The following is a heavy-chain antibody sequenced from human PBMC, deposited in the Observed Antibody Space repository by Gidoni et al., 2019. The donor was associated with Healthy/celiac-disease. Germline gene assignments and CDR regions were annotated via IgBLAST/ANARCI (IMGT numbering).Heavy chain of an antibody. Sequence: QVQLQESGPGLVKPSETLSLTCTVSGGSISSYYWSWIRQPPGKGLEWIGYIYYSGSTNYNPSLKSRVTISVDTSKNQFSLKLSSVTAADTAVYYCARLGRERALDYWGQGTLVTVSS. V-gene: IGHV4-59*01. J-gene: IGHJ4*02. D-gene: IGHD1-1*01. CDR3: ARLGRERALDY. CDR1: GGSISSYY. CDR2: IYYSGST.